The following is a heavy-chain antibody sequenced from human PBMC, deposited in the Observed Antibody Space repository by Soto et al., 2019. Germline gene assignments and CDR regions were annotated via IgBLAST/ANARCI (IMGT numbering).Heavy chain of an antibody. CDR2: IWHDGSNK. V-gene: IGHV3-33*01. Sequence: GGSLRLSCAASGFAFKNYGMHWVRQAPGKGLEWVALIWHDGSNKGYADSVKGRFTISRDNSKNKLNLQMNSLRVEDTAVYYCTRAAIRGELLEYWGQGTQVTVSS. D-gene: IGHD1-26*01. CDR3: TRAAIRGELLEY. J-gene: IGHJ4*02. CDR1: GFAFKNYG.